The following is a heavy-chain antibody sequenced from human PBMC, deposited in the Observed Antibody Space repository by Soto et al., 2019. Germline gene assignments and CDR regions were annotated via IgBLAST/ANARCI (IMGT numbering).Heavy chain of an antibody. V-gene: IGHV4-30-2*01. CDR2: IYHSGST. CDR1: GGSISSGGYS. CDR3: ARDQLEGNWFDP. J-gene: IGHJ5*02. Sequence: QLQLQESGSGLVRPSQTLSLTCAVSGGSISSGGYSWNWIRQPPGKGLEWIGYIYHSGSTLYNPSRKSRVTISVDKSKSQCSLKLTSVTAADTAVYYCARDQLEGNWFDPWGQGTLVTVSS. D-gene: IGHD1-1*01.